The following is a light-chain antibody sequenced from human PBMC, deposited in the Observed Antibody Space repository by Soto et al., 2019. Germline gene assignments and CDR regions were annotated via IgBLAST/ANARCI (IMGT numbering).Light chain of an antibody. CDR3: QQRSNWPIT. CDR1: QSVSSY. CDR2: DAS. V-gene: IGKV3-11*01. J-gene: IGKJ1*01. Sequence: EIVLTQSPATLSLSPGERATLSCRASQSVSSYLAWYQQKPGQAPRLLIYDASNRATGIPARFSGSGSGTEFALTISSLEPEDFALYYCQQRSNWPITFGQGTKVDIK.